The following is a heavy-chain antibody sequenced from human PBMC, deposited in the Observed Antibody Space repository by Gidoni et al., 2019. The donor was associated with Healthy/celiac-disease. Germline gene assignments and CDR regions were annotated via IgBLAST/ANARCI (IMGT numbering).Heavy chain of an antibody. J-gene: IGHJ4*02. V-gene: IGHV3-23*01. CDR3: AKSYYYDSYYFDY. Sequence: VQLLESGGGLVQPGGSLRLSCAAPGCTSSSYAMSWVRQAPGQGLKWGSAISGSGGSTYFADSVKGRFTISRDKSKNTLYLQMNSLRAEDTSVYYCAKSYYYDSYYFDYWGQGTLVTVSS. D-gene: IGHD3-10*01. CDR2: ISGSGGST. CDR1: GCTSSSYA.